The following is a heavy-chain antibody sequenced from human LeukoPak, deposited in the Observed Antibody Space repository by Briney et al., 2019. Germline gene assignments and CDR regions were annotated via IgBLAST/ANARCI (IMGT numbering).Heavy chain of an antibody. CDR3: ARVMVRGWFDP. Sequence: SETLSLTCTVSGGSISSYYWSWTRQPPGKGLEWIGYIYYSGSTNYNPSLKSRVTISVDTSKNQFSLKLSSVTAADTAVYYCARVMVRGWFDPWGQGTLVTVSS. V-gene: IGHV4-59*01. D-gene: IGHD2-8*01. CDR2: IYYSGST. CDR1: GGSISSYY. J-gene: IGHJ5*02.